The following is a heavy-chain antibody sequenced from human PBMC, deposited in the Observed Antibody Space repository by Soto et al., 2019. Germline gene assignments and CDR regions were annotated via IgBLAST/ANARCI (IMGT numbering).Heavy chain of an antibody. Sequence: ASVKVSCKASGYTFTNYYIHWVRQAPGQGLEWMGISNPSGGSTTYAQRFQGRVTMTRETSTTTVYMELSSLRAEDTAVYYCARDIVLASAARGSYSQGMDVWGQGTPVTVSS. D-gene: IGHD2-8*02. J-gene: IGHJ6*02. V-gene: IGHV1-46*01. CDR1: GYTFTNYY. CDR3: ARDIVLASAARGSYSQGMDV. CDR2: SNPSGGST.